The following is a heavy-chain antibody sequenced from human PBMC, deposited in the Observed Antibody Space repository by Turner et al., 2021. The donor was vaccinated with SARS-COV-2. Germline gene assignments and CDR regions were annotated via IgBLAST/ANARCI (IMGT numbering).Heavy chain of an antibody. V-gene: IGHV4-39*01. CDR1: GGSISSSSYY. D-gene: IGHD3-10*01. CDR2: IYSRGST. Sequence: QLQLQESGPGLVKPSETLSLTCTVSGGSISSSSYYWGWIRQPPGKGLEWIGSIYSRGSTYYNPSLKSRVTISVDTSKNQFSLKLSSVTAADTAVYYVARLPVGYYGSGSYYHYGMDVWGQGTTVTVSS. J-gene: IGHJ6*02. CDR3: ARLPVGYYGSGSYYHYGMDV.